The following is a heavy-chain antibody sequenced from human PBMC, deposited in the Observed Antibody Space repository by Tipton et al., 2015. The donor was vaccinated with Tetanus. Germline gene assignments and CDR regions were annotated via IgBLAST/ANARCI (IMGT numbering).Heavy chain of an antibody. CDR2: LYQNGDA. CDR1: GGSISSFY. J-gene: IGHJ6*02. CDR3: ARERIEAFYYHGLDV. V-gene: IGHV4-59*01. Sequence: TLSLTCTVSGGSISSFYWYWIRQPPGKGLEWIAYLYQNGDANYNPYLQNRVTISVDTSKNQFSLQLAFVTAADTAIYYCARERIEAFYYHGLDVWGPGTTVTVSS. D-gene: IGHD2-21*01.